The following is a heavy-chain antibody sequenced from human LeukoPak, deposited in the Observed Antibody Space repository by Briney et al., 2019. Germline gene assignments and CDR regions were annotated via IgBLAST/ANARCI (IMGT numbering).Heavy chain of an antibody. J-gene: IGHJ4*02. CDR1: GYTFTRNG. Sequence: GASVKVSCKASGYTFTRNGISWVRQAPGQGLEWMGWINGYNGNTKYAQKLQGRATMTTDTSTTTAYMELRSLRSDDTAVYYCAREGWGTYSSGPYYFDYWGQGALITVSS. V-gene: IGHV1-18*04. D-gene: IGHD6-19*01. CDR3: AREGWGTYSSGPYYFDY. CDR2: INGYNGNT.